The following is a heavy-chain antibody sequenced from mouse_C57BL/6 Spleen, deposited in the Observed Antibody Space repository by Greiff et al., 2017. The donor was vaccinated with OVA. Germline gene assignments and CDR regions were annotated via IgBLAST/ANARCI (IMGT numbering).Heavy chain of an antibody. CDR3: ARGGYYDPWYFDV. D-gene: IGHD2-4*01. CDR1: GYTFTTYP. V-gene: IGHV1-47*01. J-gene: IGHJ1*03. Sequence: VQLQQSGAELVKPGASVKMSCKASGYTFTTYPIEWMKQNHGKSLEWIGNFHPYNDDTKYNEKFKSKSTLTVEKSSSTVYLELSRLTSDDSAVDYCARGGYYDPWYFDVWGTGTTVTVSS. CDR2: FHPYNDDT.